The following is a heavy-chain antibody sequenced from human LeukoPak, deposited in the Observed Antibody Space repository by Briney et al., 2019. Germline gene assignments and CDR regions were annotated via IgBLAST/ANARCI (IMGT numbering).Heavy chain of an antibody. J-gene: IGHJ4*02. V-gene: IGHV3-49*03. CDR1: GFTFGDYA. CDR3: TRDLRGYYYDSSAAY. CDR2: IRSKAYGGTT. Sequence: GGSLRLSCTASGFTFGDYAMCWFRQAPGKGLEWVGFIRSKAYGGTTEYAASVKGRFTISRDDSKSIAYLQMNSLKTEDTAVYYCTRDLRGYYYDSSAAYWGQGTLVTVSS. D-gene: IGHD3-22*01.